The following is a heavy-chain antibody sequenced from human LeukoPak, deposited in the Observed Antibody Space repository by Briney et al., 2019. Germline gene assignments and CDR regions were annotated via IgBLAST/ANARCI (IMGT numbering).Heavy chain of an antibody. CDR2: IIPIFGTA. J-gene: IGHJ4*02. CDR3: AFSPPTAALPRY. V-gene: IGHV1-69*05. D-gene: IGHD2-2*01. CDR1: GGTFSSYA. Sequence: SVKVSCKASGGTFSSYAISWVRQAPGQGLEWMGGIIPIFGTANYAQKFKGRVTINTDESTSTAYMELSSLRSEDTAVYYCAFSPPTAALPRYWGQGTLVTVSS.